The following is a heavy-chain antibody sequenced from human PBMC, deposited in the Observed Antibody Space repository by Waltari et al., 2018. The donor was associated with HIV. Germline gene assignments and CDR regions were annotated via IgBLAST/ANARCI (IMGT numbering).Heavy chain of an antibody. CDR2: IYSGGST. J-gene: IGHJ6*02. V-gene: IGHV3-66*01. CDR1: GFTASSNY. Sequence: EVQLVATGGGLVQPGGSLRLSCAASGFTASSNYMSWVRQAPGKGLEWVSVIYSGGSTYYADSVKGRFTISRDNSKNTLYLQMNSLRAEDTAVYYCASIAYCGGDCYPRGMDVWGQGTTVTVSS. CDR3: ASIAYCGGDCYPRGMDV. D-gene: IGHD2-21*02.